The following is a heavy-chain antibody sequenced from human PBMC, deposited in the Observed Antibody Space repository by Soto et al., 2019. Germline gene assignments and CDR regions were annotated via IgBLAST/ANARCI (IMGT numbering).Heavy chain of an antibody. Sequence: SETLSLTCTVSGGSISTDHYHWTWIRQAPGKGLEWIGYIHYSGSIQFNPSLQSRVSMSVDTSKNLFSLRLSSVTAADTAVYFCAREDDGGDRDYYGLDVWGQGTTVTVSS. J-gene: IGHJ6*02. D-gene: IGHD2-21*02. CDR2: IHYSGSI. CDR3: AREDDGGDRDYYGLDV. CDR1: GGSISTDHYH. V-gene: IGHV4-30-4*01.